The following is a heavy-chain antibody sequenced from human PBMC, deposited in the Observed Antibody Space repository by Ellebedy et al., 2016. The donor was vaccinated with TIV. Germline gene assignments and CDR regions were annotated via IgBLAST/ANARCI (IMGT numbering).Heavy chain of an antibody. Sequence: GESLKISXAASGFTFSSYWMHWVRQAPGKGLVWVARINGDGSVTNYADSVKGRFTISRENAKNSLYLQMNSLRAGDTAVYYCARSYYYYYGMDVWGQGTTVTVSS. CDR1: GFTFSSYW. CDR2: INGDGSVT. CDR3: ARSYYYYYGMDV. J-gene: IGHJ6*02. V-gene: IGHV3-74*01.